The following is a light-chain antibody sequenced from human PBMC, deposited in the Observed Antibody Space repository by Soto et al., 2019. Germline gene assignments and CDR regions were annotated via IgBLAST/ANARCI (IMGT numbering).Light chain of an antibody. CDR2: AAS. Sequence: EIVLTQSPDTLSLSPGESATLSCRASQSVRSSYLAWYQQTPGQTPRLLIYAASSRATGIPDRFSGSGSGTDFSLTISRLEAEDFAVYYCQQYHSWPPRTFGQGTEVEIK. V-gene: IGKV3-20*01. CDR1: QSVRSSY. J-gene: IGKJ1*01. CDR3: QQYHSWPPRT.